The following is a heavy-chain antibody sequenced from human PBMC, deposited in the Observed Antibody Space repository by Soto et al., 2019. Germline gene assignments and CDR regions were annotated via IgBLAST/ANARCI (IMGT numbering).Heavy chain of an antibody. Sequence: QAQLVQSGAEVKKPGASVKVSCKSSGYTFTIYEIYWVRQAPGQKLEWMGWINVGNGNTKYSQKFKGRVTITRDTAASTAYMELSGLTFEDTAVYYCARNYHGLGVWGKGTTVTVSS. D-gene: IGHD3-10*01. V-gene: IGHV1-3*01. CDR3: ARNYHGLGV. CDR2: INVGNGNT. J-gene: IGHJ6*04. CDR1: GYTFTIYE.